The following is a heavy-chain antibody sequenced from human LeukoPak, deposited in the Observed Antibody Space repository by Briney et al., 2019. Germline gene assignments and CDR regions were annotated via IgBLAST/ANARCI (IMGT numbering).Heavy chain of an antibody. D-gene: IGHD1-14*01. J-gene: IGHJ5*01. CDR1: GDSIVRGDYY. Sequence: PSETLSLTCTVSGDSIVRGDYYWSWLRQHPGKGLEWIGYVHHSGVTRYSSSLKSRVDLSADATKGQFPPKMISLTAADTAVYFCASGANHPFDPWGQGTLVTVSS. CDR3: ASGANHPFDP. V-gene: IGHV4-31*03. CDR2: VHHSGVT.